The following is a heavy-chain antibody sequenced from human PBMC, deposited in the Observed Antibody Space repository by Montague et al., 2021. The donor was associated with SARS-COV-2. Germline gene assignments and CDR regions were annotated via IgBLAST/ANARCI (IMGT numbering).Heavy chain of an antibody. CDR3: AKLAVSDCATGNCYFFDY. D-gene: IGHD2-8*01. V-gene: IGHV3-23*01. Sequence: SLRLSCSASGFTFSSYALGWVRQAPGKGLEGLSTITGSGDRTYYXVSVEDRFTISRDNSRNTLFLQISSLTAEDTAVYYCAKLAVSDCATGNCYFFDYWGRGTLVGVSS. CDR1: GFTFSSYA. CDR2: ITGSGDRT. J-gene: IGHJ4*02.